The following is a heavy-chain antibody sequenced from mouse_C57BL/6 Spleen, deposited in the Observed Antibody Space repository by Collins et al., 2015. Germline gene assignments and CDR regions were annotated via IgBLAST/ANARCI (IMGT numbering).Heavy chain of an antibody. CDR1: GYTFTSYW. V-gene: IGHV1-87*01. Sequence: QVQLQQSGAELARPGASVKLSCKASGYTFTSYWMQWVKQRPGQGLEWIGAIYPGDGDTRYTQKFKGKATLTADKSSSTAYMQLSSLASEDSAVYYCARRGVEMGMDYWGQGTSVTVSS. CDR3: ARRGVEMGMDY. D-gene: IGHD1-1*01. CDR2: IYPGDGDT. J-gene: IGHJ4*01.